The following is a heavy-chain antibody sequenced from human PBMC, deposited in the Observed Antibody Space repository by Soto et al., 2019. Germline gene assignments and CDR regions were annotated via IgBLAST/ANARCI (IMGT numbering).Heavy chain of an antibody. CDR1: GGSFSGYY. CDR3: ASDAWLRSDAFDI. J-gene: IGHJ3*02. Sequence: QVQLQQWGAGLLKPSETLSLTCAVYGGSFSGYYWSWIRQPPGKGLEWIGEINHSGSTNYNPSLKIQVTISVDTSKNQFSLKLSSVTAADTAVYYCASDAWLRSDAFDIWGQGTMVTVSS. D-gene: IGHD5-12*01. V-gene: IGHV4-34*01. CDR2: INHSGST.